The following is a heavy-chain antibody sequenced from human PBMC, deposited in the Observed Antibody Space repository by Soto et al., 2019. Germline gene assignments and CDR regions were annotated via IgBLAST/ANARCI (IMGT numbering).Heavy chain of an antibody. J-gene: IGHJ4*02. CDR1: GASFSGYY. V-gene: IGHV4-34*01. Sequence: PXETLSLSCAAYGASFSGYYWSWIRQPPGKGLEWIGEINHSGSTNYNPSLKSRVTISVDTSKNQFSLKLSSVTAADTAVYYCARGRLAVVRGVIIRPFDYWGQGTLVTVYS. CDR2: INHSGST. CDR3: ARGRLAVVRGVIIRPFDY. D-gene: IGHD3-10*01.